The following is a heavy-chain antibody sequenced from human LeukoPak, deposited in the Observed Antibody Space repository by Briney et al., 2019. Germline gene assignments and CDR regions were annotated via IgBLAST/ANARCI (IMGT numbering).Heavy chain of an antibody. CDR3: AREGVVRYFQH. Sequence: SVKVSCTASGGTFSSYAISWVRPAPGQGLEWMGGIIPIFGTANYAQKFQGRVTITADESTSTAYMELSSLRSEDTAVYYCAREGVVRYFQHWGQGTLVTVSS. CDR1: GGTFSSYA. V-gene: IGHV1-69*13. J-gene: IGHJ1*01. D-gene: IGHD3-10*01. CDR2: IIPIFGTA.